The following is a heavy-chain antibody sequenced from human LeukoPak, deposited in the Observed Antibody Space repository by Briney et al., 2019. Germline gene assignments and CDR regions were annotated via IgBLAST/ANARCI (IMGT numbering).Heavy chain of an antibody. D-gene: IGHD2-15*01. CDR2: ISSSGSTI. CDR1: GFTFSDYY. CDR3: ARGEIFCSGGSCGDAFDI. J-gene: IGHJ3*02. Sequence: GGYLRLSCAASGFTFSDYYMSWIRQAPGKGLEWVSYISSSGSTIYYADSVKGRFTISRDNAKNSLYLQMNSLRAEDTAVYYCARGEIFCSGGSCGDAFDIWGQGTMVTVSS. V-gene: IGHV3-11*04.